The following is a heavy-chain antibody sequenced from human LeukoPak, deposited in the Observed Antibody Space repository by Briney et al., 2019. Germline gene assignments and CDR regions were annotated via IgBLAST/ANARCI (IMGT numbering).Heavy chain of an antibody. CDR3: AREISRHVRTDSELN. CDR2: IYTSGST. Sequence: SETLSLTCTVSGGSISSYYWSWIRQPAGKGLEWIGRIYTSGSTNYNPSLKSRVTMSVDTSKNQLFLKLSSVTAADTAVYYCAREISRHVRTDSELNWGQGTLVTVSS. CDR1: GGSISSYY. V-gene: IGHV4-4*07. D-gene: IGHD1-1*01. J-gene: IGHJ4*02.